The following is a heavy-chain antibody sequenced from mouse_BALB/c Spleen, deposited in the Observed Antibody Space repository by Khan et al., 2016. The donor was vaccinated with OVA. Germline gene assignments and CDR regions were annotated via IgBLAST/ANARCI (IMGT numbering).Heavy chain of an antibody. Sequence: QIQLVQSGPELKKPGETVQISCKASGFTFTNYGMNWVRQAPGKGLKWMGWINTYTGEPTFTDDFKGRFAFSLETSASTAYLQINSLKNEDTATYFCERAGYNETMDFWGQGTSVTVSS. D-gene: IGHD2-14*01. CDR2: INTYTGEP. J-gene: IGHJ4*01. V-gene: IGHV9-3-1*01. CDR1: GFTFTNYG. CDR3: ERAGYNETMDF.